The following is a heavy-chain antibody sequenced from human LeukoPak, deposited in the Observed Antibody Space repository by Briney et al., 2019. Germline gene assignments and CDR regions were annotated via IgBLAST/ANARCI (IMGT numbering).Heavy chain of an antibody. CDR3: AREQQLVTSPMAFSWFDP. J-gene: IGHJ5*02. CDR2: INPNSGGT. V-gene: IGHV1-2*02. CDR1: GYTFTGYY. Sequence: ASVKVSCKASGYTFTGYYMHWVRQAPGQGLEWMGWINPNSGGTNYAQKFQGRVTMTRDTSISTAYMELSRLRSDDTAVYYCAREQQLVTSPMAFSWFDPWGQGTLVTVSS. D-gene: IGHD6-13*01.